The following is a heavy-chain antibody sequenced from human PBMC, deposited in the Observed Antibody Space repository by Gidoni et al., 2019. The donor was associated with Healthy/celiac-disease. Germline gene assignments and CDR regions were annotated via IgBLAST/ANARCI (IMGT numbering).Heavy chain of an antibody. J-gene: IGHJ4*02. CDR1: GFTFSSYA. V-gene: IGHV3-23*01. Sequence: EVQLLESGGGLVQPGGSLRLSCAASGFTFSSYAMSWVRQAPGKGLEWVSAISGSGGSTYYADSVKGRFTISRDNSKNTLYLQMNSLRAEDTAVYYCAKSRELITIFGVVIFDYWGQGTLVTVSS. D-gene: IGHD3-3*01. CDR2: ISGSGGST. CDR3: AKSRELITIFGVVIFDY.